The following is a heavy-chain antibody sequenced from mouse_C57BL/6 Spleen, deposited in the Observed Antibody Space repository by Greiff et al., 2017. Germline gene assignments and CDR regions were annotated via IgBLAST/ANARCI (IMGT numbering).Heavy chain of an antibody. J-gene: IGHJ4*01. CDR1: GYTFTDYY. CDR3: ARSGGNCRRDYYAMDY. D-gene: IGHD2-1*01. Sequence: EVQLQESGPVLVKPGASVKMSCKASGYTFTDYYMNWVKQSPGKSLEWIGVINPYNGGTSYNQKFESKATMTVDKSSSTAYMELNSLTSEDSAVYYCARSGGNCRRDYYAMDYWGQGTSVTVSS. V-gene: IGHV1-19*01. CDR2: INPYNGGT.